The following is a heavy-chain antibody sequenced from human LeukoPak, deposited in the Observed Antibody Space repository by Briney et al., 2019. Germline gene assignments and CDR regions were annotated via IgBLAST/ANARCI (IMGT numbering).Heavy chain of an antibody. CDR2: INPILGIA. J-gene: IGHJ4*02. Sequence: ASVKVSCKASGGTFSSYAISWVRQAPGQGLEWIGRINPILGIANYAQKFQGRVTITADKSTSTAYMELRSLRSDDTAVYYCARDVVDSVMAYYYDSSGYQASGYWGQGTLVTVSS. CDR1: GGTFSSYA. D-gene: IGHD3-22*01. CDR3: ARDVVDSVMAYYYDSSGYQASGY. V-gene: IGHV1-69*04.